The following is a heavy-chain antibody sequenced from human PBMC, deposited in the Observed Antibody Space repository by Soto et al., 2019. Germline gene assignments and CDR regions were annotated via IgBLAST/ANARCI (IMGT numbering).Heavy chain of an antibody. D-gene: IGHD3-16*01. CDR3: AAGGSYRLDF. J-gene: IGHJ4*02. CDR2: ISGSGGST. Sequence: LGLSCAASGFTFNSYAMSWARQSPGKGLEWVSAISGSGGSTFHADSVKGRFTISRDNSKSTLYLQMNSLRADDTAVYYCAAGGSYRLDFWGQGTLVTVSS. V-gene: IGHV3-23*01. CDR1: GFTFNSYA.